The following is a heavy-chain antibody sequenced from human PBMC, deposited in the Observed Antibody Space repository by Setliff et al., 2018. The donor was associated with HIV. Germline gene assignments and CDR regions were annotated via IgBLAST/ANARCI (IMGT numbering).Heavy chain of an antibody. V-gene: IGHV3-11*06. CDR1: GFTFSDYY. Sequence: GGSLRLSCAASGFTFSDYYMSWIRQAPGKGLEWVSYISSSSSYTNYADSVKGRFTISRDNAKNSLYLQMNSLRAEDTGIYYCVRDDSYGTILYYYNGMDVWGQGTTVTVSS. D-gene: IGHD5-18*01. J-gene: IGHJ6*02. CDR2: ISSSSSYT. CDR3: VRDDSYGTILYYYNGMDV.